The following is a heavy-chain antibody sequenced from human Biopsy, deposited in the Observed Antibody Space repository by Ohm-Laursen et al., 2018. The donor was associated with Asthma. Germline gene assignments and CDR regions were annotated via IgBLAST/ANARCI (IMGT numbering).Heavy chain of an antibody. Sequence: GASVKASCKSLGGTFNTYVIGWVRQAPGQGLEWMGGINSVFGTTTYPQKFQDRVTITADDSTCTVYMELSSLRSEDTAVYYCARKAGSCISRTCYSLDFWGQGTLVTVSS. D-gene: IGHD2-2*01. V-gene: IGHV1-69*13. CDR2: INSVFGTT. CDR1: GGTFNTYV. J-gene: IGHJ4*02. CDR3: ARKAGSCISRTCYSLDF.